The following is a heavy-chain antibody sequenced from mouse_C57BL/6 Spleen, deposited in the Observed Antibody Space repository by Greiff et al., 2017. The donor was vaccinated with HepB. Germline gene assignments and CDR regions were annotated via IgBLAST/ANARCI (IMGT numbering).Heavy chain of an antibody. V-gene: IGHV1-15*01. CDR1: GYTFTDYE. CDR2: IDPETGGT. D-gene: IGHD1-1*01. Sequence: QVQLQQSGAELVRPGASVTLSCKASGYTFTDYEMHWVKQTPVHGLEWIGAIDPETGGTAYNQKFKGKAILTADKSSSTAYMELRSLTSEDSAVYYCTRRESYYGSSTDFDYWGQGTTLTVSS. CDR3: TRRESYYGSSTDFDY. J-gene: IGHJ2*01.